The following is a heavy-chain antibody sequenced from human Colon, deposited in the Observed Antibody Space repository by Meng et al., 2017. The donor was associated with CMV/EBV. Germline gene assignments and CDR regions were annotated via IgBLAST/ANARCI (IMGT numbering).Heavy chain of an antibody. Sequence: ASVKVSCKTSGYTFAHFGISWVRQAPGQGLEWVGRISSYNGNTDYGQSFQGRAIMTTDTSTSTAYMELSRLRSDDTAVYYCARDLVVTSYYYGMDVWGQGTTVTVSS. J-gene: IGHJ6*02. D-gene: IGHD4-23*01. CDR1: GYTFAHFG. V-gene: IGHV1-18*01. CDR3: ARDLVVTSYYYGMDV. CDR2: ISSYNGNT.